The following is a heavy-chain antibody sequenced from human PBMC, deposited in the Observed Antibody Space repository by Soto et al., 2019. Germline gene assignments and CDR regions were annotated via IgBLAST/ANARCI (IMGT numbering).Heavy chain of an antibody. D-gene: IGHD3-22*01. CDR1: GYSFTSYW. CDR3: ERKRGDHYYEVDY. Sequence: GESLKISCKGSGYSFTSYWIGWVRQMPGKGLEWMGIIYPGDSDTRYSPSFQGQVTISAEKSISTAYLQWSSLKDSDTAMYYCERKRGDHYYEVDYWGQGNLVTVS. CDR2: IYPGDSDT. V-gene: IGHV5-51*01. J-gene: IGHJ4*02.